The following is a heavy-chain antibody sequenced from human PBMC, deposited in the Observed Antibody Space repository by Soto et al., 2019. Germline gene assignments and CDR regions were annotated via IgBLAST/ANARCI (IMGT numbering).Heavy chain of an antibody. CDR2: NRWNGEAV. CDR1: GFTFEDFA. CDR3: VKDGEAASPGWFDT. Sequence: EVQLVESGGGLVQPGRSLRLSCSASGFTFEDFAMQWVRRVPGKGLEWVAGNRWNGEAVGYAASVKGRCTSSRDNAKKLLFLQMNSLRVDDTALYYCVKDGEAASPGWFDTWGQGTQVTVSA. V-gene: IGHV3-9*01. D-gene: IGHD6-6*01. J-gene: IGHJ5*02.